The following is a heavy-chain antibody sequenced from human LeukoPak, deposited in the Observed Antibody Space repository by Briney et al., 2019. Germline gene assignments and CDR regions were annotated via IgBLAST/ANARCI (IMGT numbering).Heavy chain of an antibody. CDR3: ARYSYSSGWYKMNLPSHFDY. CDR1: GFTFSSYS. CDR2: ISGSSSTI. V-gene: IGHV3-48*01. J-gene: IGHJ4*02. Sequence: PGGSLRLSCAASGFTFSSYSMIWVRQAPGKGLEWVSYISGSSSTIYYADSVKGRFTISRDNAKDSLYLQMNSLRAEDMAVYYCARYSYSSGWYKMNLPSHFDYWGQGTLVTVSS. D-gene: IGHD6-19*01.